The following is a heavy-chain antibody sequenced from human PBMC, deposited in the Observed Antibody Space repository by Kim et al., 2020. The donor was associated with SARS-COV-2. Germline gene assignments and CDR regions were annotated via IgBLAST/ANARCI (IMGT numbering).Heavy chain of an antibody. V-gene: IGHV3-30*18. J-gene: IGHJ4*02. Sequence: GGSLRLSCAASGFTFSSYGMHWVRQAPGKGLEWVAVISYDGSNKYYADSVKGRFTISRDNSKNTLYLQMNSLRAEDTAVYYCAKAKLRYFDWLYGYWGQGTLVTVSS. D-gene: IGHD3-9*01. CDR3: AKAKLRYFDWLYGY. CDR1: GFTFSSYG. CDR2: ISYDGSNK.